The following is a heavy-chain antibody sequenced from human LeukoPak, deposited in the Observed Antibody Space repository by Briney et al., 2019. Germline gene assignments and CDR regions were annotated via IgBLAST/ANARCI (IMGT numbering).Heavy chain of an antibody. CDR1: GFTFSSYA. D-gene: IGHD3-3*01. CDR2: ISGSGGST. CDR3: AKVPVDTIFRSDY. V-gene: IGHV3-23*01. J-gene: IGHJ4*02. Sequence: PGGSLRLSCAASGFTFSSYAMSWVRQAPGKGLEWVSAISGSGGSTFYADSVEGRFTIFRDNSKNTLELQMNSLRAEDTAMYYCAKVPVDTIFRSDYWGQGTLVTVSS.